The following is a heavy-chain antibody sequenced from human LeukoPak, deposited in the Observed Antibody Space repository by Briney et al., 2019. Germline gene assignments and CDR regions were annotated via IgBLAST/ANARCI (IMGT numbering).Heavy chain of an antibody. D-gene: IGHD3-10*01. CDR3: ARDLVRGVSYYFDY. Sequence: ASVKVSCKASGYTFTSYYMHWVRQAPGQGLEWMGIINPSGGGTSSPQKFQGRVTMTRDTSINTAYMELSRLRSDDTAVYYCARDLVRGVSYYFDYWGQGTLVTVSS. CDR1: GYTFTSYY. J-gene: IGHJ4*02. V-gene: IGHV1-46*01. CDR2: INPSGGGT.